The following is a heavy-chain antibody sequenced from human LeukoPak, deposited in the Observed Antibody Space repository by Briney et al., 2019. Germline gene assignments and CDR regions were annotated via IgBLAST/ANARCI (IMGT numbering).Heavy chain of an antibody. CDR2: ISGSGNRI. CDR1: GFPLSDHY. D-gene: IGHD3-3*01. V-gene: IGHV3-11*01. CDR3: ARDWRIYGIDL. Sequence: PGGSLRLSCAASGFPLSDHYVTWIRQAPGKGLEFISYISGSGNRINYADSVKGRFIVSRDNARNPVDLQMNSLTTEDTAVYFCARDWRIYGIDLWGQGTLVTVSS. J-gene: IGHJ4*02.